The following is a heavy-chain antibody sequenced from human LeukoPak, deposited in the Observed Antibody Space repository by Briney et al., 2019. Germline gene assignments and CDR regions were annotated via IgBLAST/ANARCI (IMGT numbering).Heavy chain of an antibody. D-gene: IGHD3-22*01. V-gene: IGHV3-48*03. Sequence: GGSLRLSCAASGFTFSSYEMNWVRQAPGKGLEWASYISSSGSTIYYADSVKGRFTISRDNAKNSLYLQMNSLRAEDTAVYYCARNYYDSSGYHDYGYWGQGTLVTVSS. CDR2: ISSSGSTI. J-gene: IGHJ4*02. CDR1: GFTFSSYE. CDR3: ARNYYDSSGYHDYGY.